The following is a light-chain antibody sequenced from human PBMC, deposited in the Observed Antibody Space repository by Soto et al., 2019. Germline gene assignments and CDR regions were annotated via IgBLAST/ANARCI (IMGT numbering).Light chain of an antibody. CDR3: QHYTGYSEP. CDR1: QTISSW. J-gene: IGKJ1*01. Sequence: DIRMTQSPSTLSGSVGDRVTIACRASQTISSWLASYQQKPGKAPKLLIYKASTLKSGVPSRFSGSESGTEFTRPIPSLQPDDLAPNYCQHYTGYSEPFGQGAQVQLK. CDR2: KAS. V-gene: IGKV1-5*03.